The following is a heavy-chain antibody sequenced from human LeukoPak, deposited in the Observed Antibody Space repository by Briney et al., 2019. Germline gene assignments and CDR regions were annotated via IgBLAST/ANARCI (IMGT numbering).Heavy chain of an antibody. D-gene: IGHD2-2*01. CDR3: AKVSSTSLRKTTFDY. CDR1: GFTFSSYA. Sequence: GGSLRLSCAASGFTFSSYAMSWVRQAPGKGLEWVSAISGSGGSTYYADSVKGRFTISRDNSKNTLYMQMNSMRAEDTAVYYCAKVSSTSLRKTTFDYWGQGTLVTVSS. J-gene: IGHJ4*02. CDR2: ISGSGGST. V-gene: IGHV3-23*01.